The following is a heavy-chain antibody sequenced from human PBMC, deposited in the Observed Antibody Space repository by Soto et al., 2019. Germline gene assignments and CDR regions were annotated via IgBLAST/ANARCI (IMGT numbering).Heavy chain of an antibody. CDR2: IGIGGDT. Sequence: GSLRLSCAASGFTFSMYDMHWVRQTTGKGLEWVSGIGIGGDTSYADSVKGRFIISRENAKNSVFLQMNSLRAGDTAVYYCATLAGPRGVWGQGTTVTVSS. V-gene: IGHV3-13*01. D-gene: IGHD3-10*01. J-gene: IGHJ6*02. CDR1: GFTFSMYD. CDR3: ATLAGPRGV.